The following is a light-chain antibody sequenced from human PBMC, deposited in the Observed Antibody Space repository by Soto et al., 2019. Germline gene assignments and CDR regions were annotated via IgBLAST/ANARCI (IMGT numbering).Light chain of an antibody. CDR3: AAWDDSLSGHV. V-gene: IGLV2-14*02. Sequence: QSALTQPASVSGSPGQSITISCTGTSSDVGGYDLVSWYQQHPGKAPKLIIYEGSKRPSGISNRFSGSKSGTSASLAISGLRSEDEADYYCAAWDDSLSGHVFGSGTKLTVL. CDR1: SSDVGGYDL. CDR2: EGS. J-gene: IGLJ1*01.